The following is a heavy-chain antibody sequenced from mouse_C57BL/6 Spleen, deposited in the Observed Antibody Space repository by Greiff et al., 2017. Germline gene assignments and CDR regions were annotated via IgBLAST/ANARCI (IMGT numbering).Heavy chain of an antibody. CDR2: IRSKSNNYAT. Sequence: EVKLMESGGGLVQPKGSLTLSCAASGFSFNTYAMNWVRQAPGKGLEWVARIRSKSNNYATYYADSVKDRFTISRDDSESMLYLQMNKLKTEDTAMDYCVRQGFYYGNHFDYWGQGTTLTVAS. D-gene: IGHD2-1*01. J-gene: IGHJ2*01. CDR3: VRQGFYYGNHFDY. CDR1: GFSFNTYA. V-gene: IGHV10-1*01.